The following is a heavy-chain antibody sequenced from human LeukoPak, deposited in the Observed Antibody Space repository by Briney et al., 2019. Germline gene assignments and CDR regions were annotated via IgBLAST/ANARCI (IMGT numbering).Heavy chain of an antibody. V-gene: IGHV1-2*02. CDR1: GYTFTGYY. CDR3: ARGLRFLEWSGLPGDY. J-gene: IGHJ4*02. D-gene: IGHD3-3*01. CDR2: INPNSGGT. Sequence: GASMKVSCKASGYTFTGYYIHWMRQAPGQGLEWMGWINPNSGGTTYAQKFQGRVTMTRDTSISTAYMELSRLRSDDTAVYYCARGLRFLEWSGLPGDYWGQGTLVTVSS.